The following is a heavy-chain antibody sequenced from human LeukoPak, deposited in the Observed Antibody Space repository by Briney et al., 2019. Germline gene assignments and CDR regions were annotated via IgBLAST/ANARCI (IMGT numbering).Heavy chain of an antibody. V-gene: IGHV3-30*04. CDR2: MSFDGTTK. D-gene: IGHD3-10*01. CDR3: ARQAIRRVNSWFDP. CDR1: GFNFSVSS. J-gene: IGHJ5*02. Sequence: GGSLRLSCADSGFNFSVSSMHWVRQTPGMGLEWLAVMSFDGTTKIYAHSLKGRFTISRDNSKNTEFLQMKSLRPEDTAVYYCARQAIRRVNSWFDPWGQGTLVTVSS.